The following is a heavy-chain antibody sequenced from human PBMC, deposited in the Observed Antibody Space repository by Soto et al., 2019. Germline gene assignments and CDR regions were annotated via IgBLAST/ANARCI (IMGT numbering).Heavy chain of an antibody. Sequence: EVQLVETGGGLIQPGGSLRLSCAASGFTVSSNYMSWVRQAPGKGLEWVSVIYSGGSTYYADSVKGRFTISRDNSKNTLYLQMNSLRAEDTAVYYCAKGGDFGDYNYYYGMDVWGQGTTVTVSS. CDR1: GFTVSSNY. CDR2: IYSGGST. J-gene: IGHJ6*02. D-gene: IGHD2-21*01. CDR3: AKGGDFGDYNYYYGMDV. V-gene: IGHV3-53*05.